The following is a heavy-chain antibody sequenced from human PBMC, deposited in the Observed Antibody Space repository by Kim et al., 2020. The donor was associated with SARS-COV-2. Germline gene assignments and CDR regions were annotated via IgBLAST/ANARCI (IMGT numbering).Heavy chain of an antibody. J-gene: IGHJ4*02. CDR3: ARGGAYSYGYAAFDY. Sequence: DAAKGRSTNSRDHAKKPLYLQMNSLRAEDTAVYYCARGGAYSYGYAAFDYWGQGTLVTVSS. V-gene: IGHV3-11*03. D-gene: IGHD5-18*01.